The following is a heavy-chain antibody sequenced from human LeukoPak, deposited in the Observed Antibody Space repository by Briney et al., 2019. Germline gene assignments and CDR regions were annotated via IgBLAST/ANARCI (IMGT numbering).Heavy chain of an antibody. J-gene: IGHJ6*02. CDR2: ISRTSSYT. CDR1: GFTFSDYY. V-gene: IGHV3-11*05. CDR3: ARGIQDYFYGMDV. Sequence: GRSLRLSCAASGFTFSDYYMSWIRQAPGKGLEWVSYISRTSSYTKHADSVKGRFTISRDNAKNSLYLQMNSLRAEDTAVYYCARGIQDYFYGMDVWGQGTTVTVSS.